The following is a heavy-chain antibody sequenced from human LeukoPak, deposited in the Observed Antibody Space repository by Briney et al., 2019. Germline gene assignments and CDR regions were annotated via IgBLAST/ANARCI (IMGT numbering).Heavy chain of an antibody. J-gene: IGHJ3*02. CDR1: GYTFTGYY. CDR3: ARVPSILLSIAETHAFDI. D-gene: IGHD3-10*01. CDR2: INPNSGGT. Sequence: ASVKVSCKASGYTFTGYYMHWVRQAPGQGLEWMGWINPNSGGTNYAQKFQGRVTMTRDTSISTAYMELSRLRSDDTAVYYCARVPSILLSIAETHAFDIWGQGTMVTVSS. V-gene: IGHV1-2*02.